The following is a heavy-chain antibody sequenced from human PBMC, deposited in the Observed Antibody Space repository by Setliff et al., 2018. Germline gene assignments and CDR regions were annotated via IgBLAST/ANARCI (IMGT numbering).Heavy chain of an antibody. V-gene: IGHV4-34*01. Sequence: SETLSLTCAVYGGSFSGYYWSWIRQPPGKGLEWIGEINHSGSTNYNPSLKSRVTISVDTSKNQFSLKLTSVTAADTAVYYCARVRSYGSGNYYYYYYDMDVWGQGTTVTVSS. CDR2: INHSGST. CDR1: GGSFSGYY. CDR3: ARVRSYGSGNYYYYYYDMDV. D-gene: IGHD3-10*01. J-gene: IGHJ6*02.